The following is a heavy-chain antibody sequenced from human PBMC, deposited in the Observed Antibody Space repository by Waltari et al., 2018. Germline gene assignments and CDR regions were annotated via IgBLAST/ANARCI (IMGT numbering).Heavy chain of an antibody. Sequence: QVQLVESGGTVVQPGGSLRLSCIASALTFRNPGIHWVRQAPGKGLEWVAVIWYDGSNKYYADSVKGRFTISRDNSKNTLYLQMNSLRAEDTAVYYCAKDSSSSFFDYWGQGTLVTVSS. CDR1: ALTFRNPG. J-gene: IGHJ4*02. CDR3: AKDSSSSFFDY. CDR2: IWYDGSNK. V-gene: IGHV3-33*06. D-gene: IGHD6-6*01.